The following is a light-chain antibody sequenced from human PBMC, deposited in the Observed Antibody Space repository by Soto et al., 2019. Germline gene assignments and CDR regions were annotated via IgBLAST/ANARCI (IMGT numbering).Light chain of an antibody. CDR1: SSNIGAGYD. V-gene: IGLV1-40*01. J-gene: IGLJ2*01. CDR2: GNS. CDR3: QSYDSSLSGVV. Sequence: QSVLTQPPSLSGAPGKRVTISCTGSSSNIGAGYDVHWYQQLPGTAPKLLIYGNSNRPSGVPDRFSGSKSGTSASLAITGLQAEDEADYYCQSYDSSLSGVVFGGGTKLTVL.